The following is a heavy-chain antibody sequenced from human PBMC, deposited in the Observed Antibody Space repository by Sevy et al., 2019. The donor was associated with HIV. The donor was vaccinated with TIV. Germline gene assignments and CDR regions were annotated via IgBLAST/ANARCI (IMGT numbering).Heavy chain of an antibody. CDR2: ISWNSNNI. J-gene: IGHJ3*01. CDR3: AKDNTLAVAGAFDF. CDR1: GFTFDDYA. V-gene: IGHV3-9*01. D-gene: IGHD6-19*01. Sequence: GGSLRLSCAASGFTFDDYAMHWVRQVPGKGLEWVAGISWNSNNIGQADSVKGRFTISRDNGKKSVNLQMNSLRAEDTALYYCAKDNTLAVAGAFDFWGHGTMVTVSS.